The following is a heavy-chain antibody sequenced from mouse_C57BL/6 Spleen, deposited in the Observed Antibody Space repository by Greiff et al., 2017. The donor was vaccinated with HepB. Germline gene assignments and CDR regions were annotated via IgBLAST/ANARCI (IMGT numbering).Heavy chain of an antibody. CDR1: GFTFSSYA. V-gene: IGHV5-4*01. J-gene: IGHJ3*01. CDR2: ISDGGSYT. D-gene: IGHD3-2*02. Sequence: EVKVVESGGGLVKPGGSLKLSCAASGFTFSSYAMSWVRQTPEKRLEWVATISDGGSYTYYPDNVKGRFTISRDNAKNNLYLQMSHLKSEDTAMYYCARDQLRLPAFAYWGQGTLVTVSA. CDR3: ARDQLRLPAFAY.